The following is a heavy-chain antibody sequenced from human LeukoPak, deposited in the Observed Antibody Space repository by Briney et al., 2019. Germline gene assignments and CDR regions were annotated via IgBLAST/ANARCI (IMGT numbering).Heavy chain of an antibody. J-gene: IGHJ2*01. V-gene: IGHV3-21*01. CDR2: ISTSSIYI. D-gene: IGHD6-19*01. CDR3: ARDRIAVAGPRKGWYFDL. CDR1: GFTFSSYT. Sequence: GGSLRLSCAASGFTFSSYTMNWVRQAPGKGLEWVSSISTSSIYIYYADSVKGRFTISRDNAKNSLYLQMNSLRAEDTAVYYCARDRIAVAGPRKGWYFDLWGRGTLVTVSS.